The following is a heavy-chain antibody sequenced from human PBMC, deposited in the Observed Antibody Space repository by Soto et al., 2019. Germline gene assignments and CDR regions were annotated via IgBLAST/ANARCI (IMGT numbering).Heavy chain of an antibody. Sequence: EVQLVESGGGLVKPGGSLRLSCAASGFTFSSYSMNWVRQAPGKGLEWVSSISSSSSYIYYADSVKGRFTISRDNDKNSLYLQMNSLRAEDTAVYYCARDRPRGITMIVVVPLGAFDIWGQGTMVTVSS. CDR3: ARDRPRGITMIVVVPLGAFDI. CDR2: ISSSSSYI. V-gene: IGHV3-21*01. J-gene: IGHJ3*02. CDR1: GFTFSSYS. D-gene: IGHD3-22*01.